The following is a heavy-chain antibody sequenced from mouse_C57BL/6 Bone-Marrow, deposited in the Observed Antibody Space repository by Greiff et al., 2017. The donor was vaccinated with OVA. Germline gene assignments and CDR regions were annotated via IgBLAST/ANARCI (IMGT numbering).Heavy chain of an antibody. V-gene: IGHV1-54*01. J-gene: IGHJ2*01. Sequence: QVQLQQSGAELVRPGTSVKVSCKASGYAFTNYLIEWVKQRPGQGLEWIGVINPGSGGTNYNEKFKGKATLTADKSSSTAYMQLSSLTSEDSAVYCCARWGYGSSPRDYWGQGTTLTVSS. CDR1: GYAFTNYL. CDR2: INPGSGGT. CDR3: ARWGYGSSPRDY. D-gene: IGHD1-1*01.